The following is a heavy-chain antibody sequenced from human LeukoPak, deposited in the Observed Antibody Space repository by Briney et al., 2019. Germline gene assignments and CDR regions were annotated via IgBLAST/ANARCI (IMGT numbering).Heavy chain of an antibody. CDR1: GGSINNHW. CDR3: ATYDMDV. J-gene: IGHJ6*02. CDR2: IYHSGST. V-gene: IGHV4-59*04. Sequence: SETLSLTCTVSGGSINNHWWSWIRQPPGKGLGWIGYIYHSGSTYYNPSLKSRVTISVDRSKNQFSLKLSSVTAADTAVYYCATYDMDVWGQGTTVTVSS.